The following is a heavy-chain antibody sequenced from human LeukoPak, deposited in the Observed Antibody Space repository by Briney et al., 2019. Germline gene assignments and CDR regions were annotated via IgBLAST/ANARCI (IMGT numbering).Heavy chain of an antibody. CDR1: GYNFISYG. J-gene: IGHJ4*02. Sequence: SVKVSCKASGYNFISYGISWVRQAPGQGLEWMGGIIPIFGTANYAQKFQGRVTITADESTSTAYIELSSLRSEDTAVYYCARTYYYDSSGYYYYFDYWGQGTLVTVSS. CDR3: ARTYYYDSSGYYYYFDY. CDR2: IIPIFGTA. D-gene: IGHD3-22*01. V-gene: IGHV1-69*13.